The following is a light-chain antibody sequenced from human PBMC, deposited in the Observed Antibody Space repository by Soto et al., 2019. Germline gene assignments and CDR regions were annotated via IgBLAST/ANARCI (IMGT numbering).Light chain of an antibody. J-gene: IGLJ3*02. V-gene: IGLV2-14*01. CDR3: SSSTSSNTLV. Sequence: QSALTQPASVSASPGQSITISCTGGKNDIGSSDYVSWYQQHPGKAPKLIIYGASNRPSGTSDRFSGSKSGNTASLTISGLQADDEADYYCSSSTSSNTLVFGGGTKLTVL. CDR1: KNDIGSSDY. CDR2: GAS.